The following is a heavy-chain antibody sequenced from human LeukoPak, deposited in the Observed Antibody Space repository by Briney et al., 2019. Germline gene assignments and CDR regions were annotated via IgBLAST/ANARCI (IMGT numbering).Heavy chain of an antibody. CDR1: GGSISSYY. CDR2: IYYSGST. J-gene: IGHJ6*02. CDR3: AREYSSGWPVGGMDV. D-gene: IGHD6-19*01. Sequence: SETLSLTCTVSGGSISSYYWSWIRQPPGKGLEWIGYIYYSGSTNYNPSLKSRVTISVDTSKNQFSLKLSSVTAADTAVYYCAREYSSGWPVGGMDVWGRGTTVTVSS. V-gene: IGHV4-59*01.